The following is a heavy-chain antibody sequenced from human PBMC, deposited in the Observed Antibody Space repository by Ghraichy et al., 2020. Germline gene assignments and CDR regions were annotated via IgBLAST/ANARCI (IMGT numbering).Heavy chain of an antibody. Sequence: ASVKVSCKASGYSFTAYHIYWVRQVPGQGLEWVGRINPDSGDTTSAQKFQGRVTLTRDTSASTAYIELNRLSSDDTAVYSCVRDFRGGDCWGQGTLITVCS. CDR2: INPDSGDT. CDR3: VRDFRGGDC. J-gene: IGHJ4*02. D-gene: IGHD3-10*01. V-gene: IGHV1-2*06. CDR1: GYSFTAYH.